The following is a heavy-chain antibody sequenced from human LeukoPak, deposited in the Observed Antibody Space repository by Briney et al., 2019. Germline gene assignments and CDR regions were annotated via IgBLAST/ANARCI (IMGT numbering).Heavy chain of an antibody. CDR3: AKDHQIVGAYNLHY. D-gene: IGHD1-26*01. Sequence: SVKVSCKASGFTFTSSAMQWVRQARGQRLEWIGWIVVGSGNTNYAQKFQERVTITRDMSTSTAYMELSSLRSEDTAVYYCAKDHQIVGAYNLHYWGQGTLVTVSS. V-gene: IGHV1-58*02. CDR1: GFTFTSSA. CDR2: IVVGSGNT. J-gene: IGHJ4*02.